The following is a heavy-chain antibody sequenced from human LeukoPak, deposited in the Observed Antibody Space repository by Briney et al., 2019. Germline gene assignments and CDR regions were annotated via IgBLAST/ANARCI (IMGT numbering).Heavy chain of an antibody. V-gene: IGHV4-30-2*01. CDR1: GGSISSGGYY. D-gene: IGHD6-6*01. CDR3: AREGVEYSSSPDAYGAFDI. CDR2: IYHSGST. J-gene: IGHJ3*02. Sequence: PSETLSLTCTVSGGSISSGGYYWSWIRQPPGKGLEWIGYIYHSGSTYYNPSLKSRVTISVDRSKNQFSLKLSSVTAADTAVYYCAREGVEYSSSPDAYGAFDIWDQGTMVTVSS.